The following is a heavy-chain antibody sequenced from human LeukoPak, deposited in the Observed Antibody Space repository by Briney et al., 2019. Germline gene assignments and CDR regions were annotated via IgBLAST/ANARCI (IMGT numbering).Heavy chain of an antibody. Sequence: GESLKISCKGSGYSFTSYWIGWVRQMPGKGLEWMGIIYPGDSDTRYSPSFQGQVTISADKSISTAYLQWSSLKASDTAIYYCARLYGSGSYYNRYYFDYWGQGTLVTVSS. CDR1: GYSFTSYW. D-gene: IGHD3-10*01. J-gene: IGHJ4*02. CDR3: ARLYGSGSYYNRYYFDY. V-gene: IGHV5-51*01. CDR2: IYPGDSDT.